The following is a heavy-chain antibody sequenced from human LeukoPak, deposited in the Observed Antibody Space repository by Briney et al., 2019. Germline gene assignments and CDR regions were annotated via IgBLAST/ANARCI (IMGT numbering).Heavy chain of an antibody. Sequence: TSETLSLTCTVSGGSISSSSYYWAWIRQPPGKGLEWIGSIYYSGSTYYNPSLKSRVTISVDTSKNQFSLKLSSVTAADTAVYYCASYYYDSSGYYYYFDYWGQGTLVTVSS. CDR1: GGSISSSSYY. V-gene: IGHV4-39*01. CDR2: IYYSGST. CDR3: ASYYYDSSGYYYYFDY. D-gene: IGHD3-22*01. J-gene: IGHJ4*02.